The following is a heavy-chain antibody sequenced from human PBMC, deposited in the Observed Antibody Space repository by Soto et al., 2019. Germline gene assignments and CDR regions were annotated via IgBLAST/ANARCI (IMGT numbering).Heavy chain of an antibody. J-gene: IGHJ6*02. CDR1: GFTFSRYS. CDR2: ISSSSSTI. D-gene: IGHD3-22*01. Sequence: HPGGSLRLSCAASGFTFSRYSMNWVREAPEKGLEWVSYISSSSSTIYYADSVKGRFTISRDNAKNSLYLQMNSLRDEDTAVYYCAREPDYDSSGYDYYYYYGMDVWGQGTTVTVSS. CDR3: AREPDYDSSGYDYYYYYGMDV. V-gene: IGHV3-48*02.